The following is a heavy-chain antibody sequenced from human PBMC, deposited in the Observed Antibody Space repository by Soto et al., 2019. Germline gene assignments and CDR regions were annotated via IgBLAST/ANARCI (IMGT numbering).Heavy chain of an antibody. CDR2: VSYSATT. V-gene: IGHV4-59*01. D-gene: IGHD3-9*01. CDR1: GDSISTYY. Sequence: PSETLSLTCTVSGDSISTYYWSWIRQPPGKGLEWIGHVSYSATTNYNPSLKNRVTISVDASKSQFYLKLRSVTAADTAVYYCARGMAEEQIFYYFDYWGQGALVTVSS. CDR3: ARGMAEEQIFYYFDY. J-gene: IGHJ4*02.